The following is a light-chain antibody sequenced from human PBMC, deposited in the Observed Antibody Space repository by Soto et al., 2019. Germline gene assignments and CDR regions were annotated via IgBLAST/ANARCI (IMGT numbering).Light chain of an antibody. CDR3: AAWDDSLNGAV. CDR2: EVS. V-gene: IGLV2-8*01. J-gene: IGLJ7*01. Sequence: QSALTQPPSASGSPGQSVTISCIGTSSDVGGYNYVSWYQQHPGKAPKLIISEVSKRPSGVPDRFSGSKSGNTASLTVSGLQAEDEADYYCAAWDDSLNGAVFGGGTQLTVL. CDR1: SSDVGGYNY.